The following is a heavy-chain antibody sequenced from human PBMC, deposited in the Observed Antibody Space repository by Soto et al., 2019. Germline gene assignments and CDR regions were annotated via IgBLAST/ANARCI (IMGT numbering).Heavy chain of an antibody. CDR3: ARDLVRGVHEYYYGLQV. D-gene: IGHD3-10*01. V-gene: IGHV3-11*01. Sequence: GGSLRLSCADSGFSFSDYYMYWIRQAPGKGLEWVSYITNSGNPIYSADSVKGRFTISRDNAKNSLYLHMSSLRAEDTAVYYCARDLVRGVHEYYYGLQVWGQGTTVTVSS. CDR1: GFSFSDYY. CDR2: ITNSGNPI. J-gene: IGHJ6*02.